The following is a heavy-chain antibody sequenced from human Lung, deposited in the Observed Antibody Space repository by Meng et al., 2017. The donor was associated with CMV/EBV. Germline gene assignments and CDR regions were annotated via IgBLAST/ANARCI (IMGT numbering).Heavy chain of an antibody. J-gene: IGHJ3*02. Sequence: GGSLRLSCAASGFSFDDYAMHWVRQAPGKGLEWVAGISWNSGNIGYVDSVKGRFSISRDNAKKSLYLQVSSLSVDDTASYYCAKSESFDIFSGAFDRWG. V-gene: IGHV3-9*01. D-gene: IGHD3-9*01. CDR1: GFSFDDYA. CDR3: AKSESFDIFSGAFDR. CDR2: ISWNSGNI.